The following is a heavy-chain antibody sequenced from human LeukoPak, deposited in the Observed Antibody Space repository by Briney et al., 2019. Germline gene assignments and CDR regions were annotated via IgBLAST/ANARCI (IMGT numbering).Heavy chain of an antibody. CDR1: GFTLSDYY. CDR3: AFGRYPFDY. Sequence: GGSLRLSCAASGFTLSDYYMNWVRQAPGKGLEWVSLIHSGGTIYYTDSVKGRFTISRDNSRNTPYLQMNSLTIEDTAMYYCAFGRYPFDYWGQGTLVTVSS. V-gene: IGHV3-66*01. J-gene: IGHJ4*02. D-gene: IGHD3-16*02. CDR2: IHSGGTI.